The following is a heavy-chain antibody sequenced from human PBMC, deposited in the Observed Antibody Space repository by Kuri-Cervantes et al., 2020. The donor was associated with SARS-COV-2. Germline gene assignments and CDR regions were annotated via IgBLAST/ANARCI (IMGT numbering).Heavy chain of an antibody. CDR1: GFTLSNYW. J-gene: IGHJ4*02. V-gene: IGHV3-7*03. Sequence: GESLKFSCAASGFTLSNYWMSWVRQAPGKGLEWVANIKQDGSERYYVDSVKGRFTISRDNAKNSLYLQMNSLRAEDSAVYYCARDYHDFWSGYYPFEYWGQGTLVTVSS. D-gene: IGHD3-3*01. CDR2: IKQDGSER. CDR3: ARDYHDFWSGYYPFEY.